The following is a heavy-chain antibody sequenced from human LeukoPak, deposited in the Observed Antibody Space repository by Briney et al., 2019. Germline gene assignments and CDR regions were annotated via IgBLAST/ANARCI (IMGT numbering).Heavy chain of an antibody. D-gene: IGHD3-16*01. CDR3: ARGRQGGYFDY. V-gene: IGHV3-53*01. CDR2: IYSGGST. J-gene: IGHJ4*02. CDR1: GFTVSSNY. Sequence: GGSLRLSCAASGFTVSSNYMSWVRQAPGKGLEWVSVIYSGGSTYYADSVKGRFTISRDNSKNTLYLQMNSLRTEDTAVYYCARGRQGGYFDYWGQGTLVTVSS.